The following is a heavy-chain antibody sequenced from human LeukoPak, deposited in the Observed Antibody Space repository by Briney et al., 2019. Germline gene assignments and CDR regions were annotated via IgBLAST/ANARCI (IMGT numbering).Heavy chain of an antibody. CDR3: AREQGYYSVPGY. CDR2: IRNDGSST. J-gene: IGHJ4*02. V-gene: IGHV3-74*01. Sequence: QTGGSLRLSCAASGFTLSNYGMSWVRQAPGKGPVWVARIRNDGSSTDYADSVKGRFTISRDNAKNTLYLQMNSLRAEDTAVYYCAREQGYYSVPGYWGQGTLVTVSS. D-gene: IGHD3-22*01. CDR1: GFTLSNYG.